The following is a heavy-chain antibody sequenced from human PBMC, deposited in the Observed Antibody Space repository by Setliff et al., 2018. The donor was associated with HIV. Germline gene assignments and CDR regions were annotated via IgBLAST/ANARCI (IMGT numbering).Heavy chain of an antibody. CDR3: ARDVYFSRGDYFDY. CDR2: VYHTGSA. J-gene: IGHJ4*02. D-gene: IGHD3-3*01. V-gene: IGHV4-4*02. CDR1: GGYINNSNW. Sequence: PSETLSLTCAVSGGYINNSNWWSWVRQPPGKGLEWIGEVYHTGSAYYNSSLKSRVTISVDTSKNQFSLRLSSVTAADTAVYYCARDVYFSRGDYFDYWGQGTLVTVSS.